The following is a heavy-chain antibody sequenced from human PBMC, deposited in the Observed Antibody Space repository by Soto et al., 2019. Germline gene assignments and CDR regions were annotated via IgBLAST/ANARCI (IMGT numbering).Heavy chain of an antibody. V-gene: IGHV3-48*02. Sequence: PGGSLRLSCAASGFTFSSYTMNWVRQAPGKGLEWVSYISSSSSTIYYAASVKGRFTISRDNAKNSLYLQMNSLRDEDTAVYYYASLGQIEMATMMEKYYFDYWGQGTLVTVSS. D-gene: IGHD5-12*01. CDR1: GFTFSSYT. CDR3: ASLGQIEMATMMEKYYFDY. J-gene: IGHJ4*02. CDR2: ISSSSSTI.